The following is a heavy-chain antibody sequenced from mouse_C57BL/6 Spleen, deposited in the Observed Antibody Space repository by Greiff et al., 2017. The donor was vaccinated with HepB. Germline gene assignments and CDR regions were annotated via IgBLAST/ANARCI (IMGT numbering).Heavy chain of an antibody. J-gene: IGHJ1*03. V-gene: IGHV1-7*01. CDR2: INPSSGYT. CDR3: ARARGYVDV. CDR1: GYTFTSYW. Sequence: VKLMESGAELAKPGASVKLSCTASGYTFTSYWMHWVKQRPGQGLEWIGYINPSSGYTKYNQKFKDQATLTADKSSSTAFMQLSSLTYEDSAVYYCARARGYVDVWGTGTTVTVSS.